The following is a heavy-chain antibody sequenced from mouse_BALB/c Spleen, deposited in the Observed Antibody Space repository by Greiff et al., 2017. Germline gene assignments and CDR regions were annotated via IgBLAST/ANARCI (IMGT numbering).Heavy chain of an antibody. Sequence: VKLMESGPGLVAPSQSLSITCTVSGFSLTSYDISWIRQPPGKGLEWLGVIWTGGGTNYNSAFMSRLSISKDNSKSQVFLKMNSLQTDDTAIYYCVRERDGYFDVWGAGTTVTVSS. J-gene: IGHJ1*01. V-gene: IGHV2-9-2*01. CDR3: VRERDGYFDV. CDR2: IWTGGGT. CDR1: GFSLTSYD. D-gene: IGHD3-3*01.